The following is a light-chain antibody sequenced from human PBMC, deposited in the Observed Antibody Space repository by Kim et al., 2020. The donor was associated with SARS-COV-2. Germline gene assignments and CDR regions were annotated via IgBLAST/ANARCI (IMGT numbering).Light chain of an antibody. CDR3: SSYTSSSTPV. CDR2: DVS. J-gene: IGLJ1*01. Sequence: GQSLTLSCTGTSSDVGGYNYVSWYQQHPGKAPKLMIYDVSNRPSGVSNRFSGSKSGNTASLTNSGLQAEDEADYYCSSYTSSSTPVFGTGTKVTVL. CDR1: SSDVGGYNY. V-gene: IGLV2-14*03.